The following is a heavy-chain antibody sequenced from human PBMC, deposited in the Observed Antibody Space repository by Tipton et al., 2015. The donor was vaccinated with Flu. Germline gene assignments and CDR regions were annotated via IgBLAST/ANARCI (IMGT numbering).Heavy chain of an antibody. J-gene: IGHJ4*02. CDR3: ARGFGGTYAIDY. V-gene: IGHV3-53*01. CDR1: GFSVSRNY. CDR2: IYGGGGT. D-gene: IGHD1-26*01. Sequence: SGFSVSRNYMNWVRQAPGKGLEWVSVIYGGGGTYYADSVKGRFTISRDNSENTLFLQMTSLRAEDTAVYYCARGFGGTYAIDYWGQGTLVTVSS.